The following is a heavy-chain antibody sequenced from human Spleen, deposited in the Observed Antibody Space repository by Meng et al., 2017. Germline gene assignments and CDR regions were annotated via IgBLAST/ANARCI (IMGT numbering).Heavy chain of an antibody. CDR3: ARDYGIEGAPMDV. CDR1: GFTFSSYA. CDR2: MNWNGGRI. Sequence: GESLKISCAASGFTFSSYAMSWVRQVPGKGLEWVSGMNWNGGRIGYADSVKGRFTISRDNSKNTLHLQMNSLRAEDTAVYYCARDYGIEGAPMDVWGQGTTVTVSS. V-gene: IGHV3-20*04. D-gene: IGHD1-26*01. J-gene: IGHJ6*02.